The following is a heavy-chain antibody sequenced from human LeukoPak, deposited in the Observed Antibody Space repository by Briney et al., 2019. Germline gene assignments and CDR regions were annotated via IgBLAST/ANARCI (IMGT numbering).Heavy chain of an antibody. CDR3: ARQGAYCSSTSCPPTYNWFDP. CDR2: IYPGDSDT. CDR1: GYSFTSYW. J-gene: IGHJ5*02. V-gene: IGHV5-51*01. Sequence: GESLKISCQGSGYSFTSYWIGWVRQMPGKGLEWMGIIYPGDSDTRYSPSFQGQVTISADKSISTAYLQWSSLKASDTAMYYCARQGAYCSSTSCPPTYNWFDPWGQGTLVTVSS. D-gene: IGHD2-2*01.